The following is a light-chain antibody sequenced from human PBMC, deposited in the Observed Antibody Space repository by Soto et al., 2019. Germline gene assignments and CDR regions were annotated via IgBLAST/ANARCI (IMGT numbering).Light chain of an antibody. CDR1: QTISRN. CDR2: VVS. CDR3: QQSYSIPYT. Sequence: DIQLTQSPSXLSASVGDRVTITCRASQTISRNLNWYQQKPGEAPRLLMYVVSTLQGGVPSRFSGSESGTDYTLTISSVQPDDFATYYCQQSYSIPYTFGQGTKLEIK. J-gene: IGKJ2*01. V-gene: IGKV1-39*01.